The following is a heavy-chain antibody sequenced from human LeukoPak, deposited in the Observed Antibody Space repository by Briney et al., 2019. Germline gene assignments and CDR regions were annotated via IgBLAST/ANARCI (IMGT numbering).Heavy chain of an antibody. CDR2: INPNSGGT. Sequence: ASVQVSCKASGYTFTGYYMHWVRQAPGQGLEWMGWINPNSGGTNYAQKFQGRVTMTRDTSISTAYMELSRLRSDDTAVYYCARDRTSGWYYFDYWGQGTLVTVSS. D-gene: IGHD6-19*01. CDR3: ARDRTSGWYYFDY. V-gene: IGHV1-2*02. CDR1: GYTFTGYY. J-gene: IGHJ4*02.